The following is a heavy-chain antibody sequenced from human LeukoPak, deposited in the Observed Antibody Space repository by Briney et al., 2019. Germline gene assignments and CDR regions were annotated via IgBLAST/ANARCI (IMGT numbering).Heavy chain of an antibody. J-gene: IGHJ4*02. D-gene: IGHD5-24*01. CDR2: INHSGST. Sequence: PSETLSLTCAVYGGSFSGYYWSWIRQPPGKGLEWIGEINHSGSTNYNPSLKSRVTISVDTSKNQFSLKLSSVTAADTAVYYCARGGKWLQLHYFDYWGQGTLVTVSS. V-gene: IGHV4-34*01. CDR1: GGSFSGYY. CDR3: ARGGKWLQLHYFDY.